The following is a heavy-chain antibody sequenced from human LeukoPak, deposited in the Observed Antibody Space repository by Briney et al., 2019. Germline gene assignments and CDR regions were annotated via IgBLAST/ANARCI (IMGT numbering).Heavy chain of an antibody. V-gene: IGHV3-23*01. Sequence: GRSLRLSCEVSGLTVNGNYMSWVRQAPGKGLEWVSAISGSGGGTYYADSVKGRFTISRDNSKNTLYLQMNSLRAEDTAVYYCAKDLGSLLWFGELLPYFDYWGQGTLVTVST. CDR2: ISGSGGGT. CDR3: AKDLGSLLWFGELLPYFDY. J-gene: IGHJ4*02. CDR1: GLTVNGNY. D-gene: IGHD3-10*01.